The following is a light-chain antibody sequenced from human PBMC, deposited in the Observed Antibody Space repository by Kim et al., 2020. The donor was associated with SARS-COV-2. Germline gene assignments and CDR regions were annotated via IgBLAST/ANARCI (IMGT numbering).Light chain of an antibody. V-gene: IGKV1-9*01. CDR3: QQVELYPS. CDR2: AAS. J-gene: IGKJ3*01. CDR1: QDISDR. Sequence: SASVGDRVTITCRASQDISDRLAWYQQRPGTAPKLRILAASTLHAGVPSRFSGGGTGTEFSLTIDSLQPEDFATYFCQQVELYPSFGPGTKVDIK.